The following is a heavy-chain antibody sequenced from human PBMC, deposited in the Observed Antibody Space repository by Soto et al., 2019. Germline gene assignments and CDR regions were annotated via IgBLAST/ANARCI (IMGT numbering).Heavy chain of an antibody. V-gene: IGHV1-18*01. J-gene: IGHJ5*02. Sequence: QVHLVQSGVEVKTPGASVKVSCQASGYTFFTYDISWVRQAPGQGLEWMGWISTYRGDTNYAQKFQGRVTMTTDTSTTTAYLELRSLRSDDTAVYYCARHHGPTTSENWFDPWGQGTLVTVSS. CDR2: ISTYRGDT. CDR1: GYTFFTYD. CDR3: ARHHGPTTSENWFDP. D-gene: IGHD5-12*01.